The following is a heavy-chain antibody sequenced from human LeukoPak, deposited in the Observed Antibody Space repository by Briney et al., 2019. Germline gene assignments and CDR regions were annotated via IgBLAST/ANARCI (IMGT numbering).Heavy chain of an antibody. V-gene: IGHV4-34*01. J-gene: IGHJ3*02. CDR3: ARGHWQLYSKRDDAFDI. CDR2: INHSGST. Sequence: PETLSLTCAVYGGSFSGYYWSWIRQPPGKGLEWIGEINHSGSTNYNPSLKSRVTISVDTSKNQFSLKLSSVTAADTAVYYRARGHWQLYSKRDDAFDIWGQGTMVTVSS. CDR1: GGSFSGYY. D-gene: IGHD6-13*01.